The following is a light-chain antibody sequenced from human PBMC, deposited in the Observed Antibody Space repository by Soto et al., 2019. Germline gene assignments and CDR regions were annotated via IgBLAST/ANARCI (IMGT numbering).Light chain of an antibody. Sequence: QTVVTQETSFSVSPGGTVTLTCGLSSGSVSTSYYPSWYQQTPGQAPRTVIYSTNTRSSGVPDRFSGSILGNKAALTITGAQADDESNYYCVVYMGSGIWVFGGGTKLTVL. CDR2: STN. V-gene: IGLV8-61*01. J-gene: IGLJ3*02. CDR3: VVYMGSGIWV. CDR1: SGSVSTSYY.